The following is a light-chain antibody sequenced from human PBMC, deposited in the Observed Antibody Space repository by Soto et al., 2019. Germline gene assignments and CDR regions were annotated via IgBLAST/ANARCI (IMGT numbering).Light chain of an antibody. CDR2: GAS. CDR1: QSVSSN. CDR3: QQYNNWPWT. J-gene: IGKJ1*01. V-gene: IGKV3D-15*01. Sequence: EIVMTQSPATLSVSPGERATLSCRASQSVSSNLAWYQQKPGQAPRLLIYGASIRATGIPARFSVSGSGTEFTLTISSLQSEDFAVYYCQQYNNWPWTFGQGTKVEIK.